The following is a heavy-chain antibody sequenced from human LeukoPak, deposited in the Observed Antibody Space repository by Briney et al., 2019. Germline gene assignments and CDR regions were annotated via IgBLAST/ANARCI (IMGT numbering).Heavy chain of an antibody. J-gene: IGHJ4*02. CDR3: AKGGHYSGSYWDYFDY. V-gene: IGHV3-43D*03. CDR2: ISWDGGRT. D-gene: IGHD1-26*01. Sequence: GGSLRLSCAASGFTFDDYAMHWVRQVPGKGLEWVSLISWDGGRTYYADSVKGRFAISRDNSKNSLYLQMNSLRAEDTALYYCAKGGHYSGSYWDYFDYWGQGTLVTVSS. CDR1: GFTFDDYA.